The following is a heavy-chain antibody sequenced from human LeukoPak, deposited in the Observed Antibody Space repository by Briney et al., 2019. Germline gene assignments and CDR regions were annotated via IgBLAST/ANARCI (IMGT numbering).Heavy chain of an antibody. J-gene: IGHJ5*02. CDR2: IYHSGST. CDR3: ASRSTSLNWFDP. CDR1: GYSISSGYY. Sequence: PSETLSLTCTVSGYSISSGYYWGWLRQPPGEGLGGIGSIYHSGSTYYNPSLKSRVTISVDTSKNQFSLKLSTVTAADTAVYYCASRSTSLNWFDPWGQGTLVTVSS. D-gene: IGHD2-2*01. V-gene: IGHV4-38-2*02.